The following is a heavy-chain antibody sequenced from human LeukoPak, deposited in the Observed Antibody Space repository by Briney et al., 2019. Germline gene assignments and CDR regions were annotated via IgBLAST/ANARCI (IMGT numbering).Heavy chain of an antibody. J-gene: IGHJ6*02. CDR2: MNPNSGNT. Sequence: ASVKVSCKASGYTFTSYDINWVRQATGQGLEWMGWMNPNSGNTGYVQKFQGRVTMTRNTSISTAYMELSSLRSEDTAVYYCARVVQDFWSGLGYYYYGMDVWGQGTTVTVSS. V-gene: IGHV1-8*01. D-gene: IGHD3-3*01. CDR1: GYTFTSYD. CDR3: ARVVQDFWSGLGYYYYGMDV.